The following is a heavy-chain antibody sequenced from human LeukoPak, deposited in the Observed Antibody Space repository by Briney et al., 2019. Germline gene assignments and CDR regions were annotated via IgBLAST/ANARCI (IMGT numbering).Heavy chain of an antibody. V-gene: IGHV3-48*01. D-gene: IGHD2-2*01. CDR3: ARDEIPCSSTSCYEPGDYFDY. CDR2: VSSSSSTI. CDR1: GFTFSSYS. Sequence: GGSLRLSCAASGFTFSSYSMNWVRQAPGKGLEWVSYVSSSSSTIYYADSVKGRFTISRDNAKNSLYLQMNSLRAEDTAVYYCARDEIPCSSTSCYEPGDYFDYWGQGTLVTVSS. J-gene: IGHJ4*02.